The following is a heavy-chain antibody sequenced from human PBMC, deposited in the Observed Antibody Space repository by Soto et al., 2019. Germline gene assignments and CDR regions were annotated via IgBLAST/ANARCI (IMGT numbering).Heavy chain of an antibody. D-gene: IGHD1-7*01. CDR3: AKGYNWNWYYSDY. J-gene: IGHJ4*02. Sequence: GGSLRLSCAASGFTFSSYAMHWVRQAPGKGLEWVAVISYDGSNKYYADSVKGRFTISRDNSKNTLYLQMDSLRAGDTAVYYCAKGYNWNWYYSDYWGPGTLVTVSS. V-gene: IGHV3-30-3*01. CDR1: GFTFSSYA. CDR2: ISYDGSNK.